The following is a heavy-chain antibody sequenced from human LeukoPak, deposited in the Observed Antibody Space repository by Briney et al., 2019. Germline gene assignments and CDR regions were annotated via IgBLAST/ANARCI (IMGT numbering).Heavy chain of an antibody. V-gene: IGHV3-23*01. J-gene: IGHJ3*02. Sequence: GSLRLSCAASGFTFSSYAMSWVRQAPGKGLEWVSAISGSGGSTYYADSVKGRFTISRDNSKNTLYLQMNSLRAEDTAVYYCAKDRRDYYDSSGYYLDAFDIWGQGTMVTVSS. CDR1: GFTFSSYA. CDR2: ISGSGGST. D-gene: IGHD3-22*01. CDR3: AKDRRDYYDSSGYYLDAFDI.